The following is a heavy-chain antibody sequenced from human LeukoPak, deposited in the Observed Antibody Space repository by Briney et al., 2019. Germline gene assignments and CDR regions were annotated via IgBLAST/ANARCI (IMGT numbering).Heavy chain of an antibody. V-gene: IGHV4-59*08. CDR2: IYYSGST. J-gene: IGHJ4*02. D-gene: IGHD1-7*01. CDR1: GGPISSYY. Sequence: SETLSLTCTVSGGPISSYYWSWIRQPPGKGLEWIGYIYYSGSTNYNPSLKSRVTISVDTSKNQFSLKLSSVTAADTAVYYCARLPPLSDGTLFDYWGQGTLVTVSS. CDR3: ARLPPLSDGTLFDY.